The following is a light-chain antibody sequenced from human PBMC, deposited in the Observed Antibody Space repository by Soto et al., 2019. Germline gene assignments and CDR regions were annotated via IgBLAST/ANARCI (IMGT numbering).Light chain of an antibody. V-gene: IGKV1-39*01. CDR3: QPSYSTPWT. CDR1: QSISSY. J-gene: IGKJ1*01. CDR2: AAS. Sequence: DIQMTQSPSSLSASVGDRVTITCRASQSISSYLNWYQQKPWKAPKLLIYAASSLQSGVPSRFCGSGSGTDFTLTISSLQSEDVATYYCQPSYSTPWTFGQGTLVDIK.